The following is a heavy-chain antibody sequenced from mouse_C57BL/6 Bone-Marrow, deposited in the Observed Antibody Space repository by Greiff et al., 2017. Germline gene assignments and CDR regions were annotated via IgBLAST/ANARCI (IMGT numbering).Heavy chain of an antibody. V-gene: IGHV5-9*01. Sequence: DVHLVESGGGLVKPGGSLKLSCAASGFTFSSYTMSWVRQTPEKRLEWVATISGGGGNTYYPDSVKGRFTIARDNAKNTLYLQMSSLRSEDTALYYCASSSYGDYWGQGTTLTVSS. CDR1: GFTFSSYT. CDR3: ASSSYGDY. CDR2: ISGGGGNT. D-gene: IGHD1-1*01. J-gene: IGHJ2*01.